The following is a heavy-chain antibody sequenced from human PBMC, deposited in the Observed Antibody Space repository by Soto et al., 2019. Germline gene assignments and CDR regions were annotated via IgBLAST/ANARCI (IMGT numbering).Heavy chain of an antibody. J-gene: IGHJ3*02. CDR1: GGSISSYY. Sequence: QVQLQESGPGLVKPSETLSLTCTVSGGSISSYYWSWIRQPPGRGLEWIGYIYYSGSTNYNPSLKSRVTISVDMSKNQFSLKLSSVTAADTAVYYCARVPFHSSGWDDAFDIWGQGTMVTVSS. CDR3: ARVPFHSSGWDDAFDI. CDR2: IYYSGST. D-gene: IGHD6-19*01. V-gene: IGHV4-59*01.